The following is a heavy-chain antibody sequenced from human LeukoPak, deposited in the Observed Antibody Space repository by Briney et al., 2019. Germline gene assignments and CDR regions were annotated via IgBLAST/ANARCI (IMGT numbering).Heavy chain of an antibody. D-gene: IGHD2-2*01. Sequence: ASVKVSCKASGYTFTGYYMHWVRQAPGQGLEWMGWINPKSGGTNYAQKFQGRVTMTRDTSISTAYMELSRLRSDDTAVYYCARGYCSSTSCYGAGYWGQGTLVTVSS. CDR3: ARGYCSSTSCYGAGY. J-gene: IGHJ4*02. V-gene: IGHV1-2*02. CDR1: GYTFTGYY. CDR2: INPKSGGT.